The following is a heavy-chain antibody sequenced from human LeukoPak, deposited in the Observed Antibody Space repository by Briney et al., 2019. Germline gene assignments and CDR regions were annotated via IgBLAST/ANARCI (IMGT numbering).Heavy chain of an antibody. Sequence: GASVKVSCKASGYTFSSYDINWVRQATRQGLEWMGWMNPNSGNTGYAQKFQGRVTMTRNTSISTAYMELSSLRSEDTAVYYCTRGPLRLGEVSLYRLVYWGQGSLVTVSS. D-gene: IGHD3-16*02. V-gene: IGHV1-8*01. CDR2: MNPNSGNT. J-gene: IGHJ4*02. CDR3: TRGPLRLGEVSLYRLVY. CDR1: GYTFSSYD.